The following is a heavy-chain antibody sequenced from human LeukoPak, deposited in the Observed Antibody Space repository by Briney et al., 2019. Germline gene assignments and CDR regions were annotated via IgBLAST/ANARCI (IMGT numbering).Heavy chain of an antibody. J-gene: IGHJ4*02. Sequence: GGSLRLSCAGSGFPFSSYWMSWVRQAPGKGLEWVSAISGSGGSTYYADSVKGRFTISRDNSKNTLYLQMNSLRAEDTAVYYCAKRPHSSGGYFDYWGQGALVTVSS. D-gene: IGHD6-19*01. CDR2: ISGSGGST. V-gene: IGHV3-23*01. CDR1: GFPFSSYW. CDR3: AKRPHSSGGYFDY.